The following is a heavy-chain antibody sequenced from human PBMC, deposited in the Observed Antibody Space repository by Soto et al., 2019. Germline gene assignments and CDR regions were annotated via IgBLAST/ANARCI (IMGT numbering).Heavy chain of an antibody. J-gene: IGHJ3*02. V-gene: IGHV1-45*02. CDR1: GYTFSYRY. Sequence: SVKVSCKASGYTFSYRYLHWVRQAPGQALEWMGWITPFNGNTNYAQKFQDRVTITRDRSMTTAYMELSSLRSEDTAMFYCAHSAGPDVLTGYEGHAFDIWGQGTMVTVSS. CDR2: ITPFNGNT. CDR3: AHSAGPDVLTGYEGHAFDI. D-gene: IGHD3-9*01.